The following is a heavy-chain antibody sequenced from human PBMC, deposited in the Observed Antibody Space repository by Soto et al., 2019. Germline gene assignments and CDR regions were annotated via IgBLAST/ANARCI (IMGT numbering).Heavy chain of an antibody. CDR2: INAGNGNT. V-gene: IGHV1-3*01. CDR3: ARDRALCSGGSCYGPINWFDP. Sequence: QVQLVQSGAEVKKPGASVKVSCKASGYTFTSYAMHWVRQAPGQRLEWMGWINAGNGNTKYSQKFQGRVTITRDTSASTAYMELSSLRSEDTAVYYCARDRALCSGGSCYGPINWFDPWGQGTLVTISS. CDR1: GYTFTSYA. J-gene: IGHJ5*02. D-gene: IGHD2-15*01.